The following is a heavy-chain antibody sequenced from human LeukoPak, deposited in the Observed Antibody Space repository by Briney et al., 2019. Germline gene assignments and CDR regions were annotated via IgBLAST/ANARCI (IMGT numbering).Heavy chain of an antibody. J-gene: IGHJ4*02. CDR1: GGTFSSYA. Sequence: GASVKVSCKASGGTFSSYAISWVRQAAGQGLEWMGGIIPTFGTANYAQKFQGRVTITADESTSTAYMELSSLRSEDTAVYYCARGGRYSGYADSYGYAFDYWGQGTLVTVSS. CDR3: ARGGRYSGYADSYGYAFDY. CDR2: IIPTFGTA. D-gene: IGHD5-12*01. V-gene: IGHV1-69*13.